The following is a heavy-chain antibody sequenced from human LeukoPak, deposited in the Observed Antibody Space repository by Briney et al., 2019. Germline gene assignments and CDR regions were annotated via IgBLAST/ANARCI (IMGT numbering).Heavy chain of an antibody. CDR2: ISSSSSYT. D-gene: IGHD6-19*01. J-gene: IGHJ6*02. CDR3: ARDGRSIAVAENYYYGMDV. V-gene: IGHV3-11*05. CDR1: GFTFSDYY. Sequence: KPGGSLRLSCAASGFTFSDYYMSWIRQAPGKGLEWVSYISSSSSYTNYADSVKGRFTISRDNAKNSLYLQMNSLRAEDTAVYYCARDGRSIAVAENYYYGMDVWGQGTTVTVSS.